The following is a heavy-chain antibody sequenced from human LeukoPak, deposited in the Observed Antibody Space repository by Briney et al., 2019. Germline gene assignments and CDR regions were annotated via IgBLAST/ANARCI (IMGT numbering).Heavy chain of an antibody. CDR2: IIPILGIA. CDR1: GGTFSSYA. Sequence: SVKVSCKASGGTFSSYAISWVRQAPGQGLEWVGRIIPILGIANYAQKFQGRVTITADTSTRTAYMELSSLRSEDTAVYYCARDMCSGGRCYSNWFDPWGQGTLVTVSS. J-gene: IGHJ5*02. CDR3: ARDMCSGGRCYSNWFDP. D-gene: IGHD2-15*01. V-gene: IGHV1-69*04.